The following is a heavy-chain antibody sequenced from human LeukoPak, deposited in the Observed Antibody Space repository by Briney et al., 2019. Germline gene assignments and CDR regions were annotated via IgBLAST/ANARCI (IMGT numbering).Heavy chain of an antibody. J-gene: IGHJ3*01. Sequence: GGSLRLSCAASGFTFSSYWMHWVRQAPGKGLVWISRINTDGSNTRYEDTVKGRFTISRDNAKNTLYLQMNTLRAEDTAVYYCARDGYRTSQGAFDLWGQGTMVTVSS. CDR2: INTDGSNT. D-gene: IGHD5-12*01. CDR1: GFTFSSYW. V-gene: IGHV3-74*01. CDR3: ARDGYRTSQGAFDL.